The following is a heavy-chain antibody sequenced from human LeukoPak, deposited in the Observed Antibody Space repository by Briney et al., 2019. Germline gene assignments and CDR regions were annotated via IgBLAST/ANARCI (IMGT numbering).Heavy chain of an antibody. CDR1: GYTLTDYY. D-gene: IGHD3-16*01. Sequence: AAVKVSCKASGYTLTDYYTHLVRQAPGQGLEWMGWINPNSGDTNLAQKFQGWVTMTRDTSIGTAYLELSRLTSDDTAVYYCARDRGPQWWGSFDYWGQGTLVTVSS. J-gene: IGHJ4*02. CDR2: INPNSGDT. CDR3: ARDRGPQWWGSFDY. V-gene: IGHV1-2*04.